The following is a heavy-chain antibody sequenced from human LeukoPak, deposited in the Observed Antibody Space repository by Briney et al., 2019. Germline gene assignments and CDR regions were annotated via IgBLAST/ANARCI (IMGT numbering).Heavy chain of an antibody. CDR3: ASGYSSSWYWFDP. J-gene: IGHJ5*02. CDR1: GFTFSSYW. V-gene: IGHV3-7*01. D-gene: IGHD6-13*01. Sequence: GGSLRLSCAASGFTFSSYWMSWVRQAPGKGLEWVANIKRDGSEKYHVDSVKGRFTISRDNAKNSLYLQMNSLRAEDTAVYYCASGYSSSWYWFDPWGQGTLVTVSS. CDR2: IKRDGSEK.